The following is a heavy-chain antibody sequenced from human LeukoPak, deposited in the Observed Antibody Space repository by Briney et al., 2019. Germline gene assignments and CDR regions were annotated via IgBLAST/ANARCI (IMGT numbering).Heavy chain of an antibody. V-gene: IGHV3-66*01. CDR2: IYSGGTT. J-gene: IGHJ4*02. CDR1: GFTVSNNY. D-gene: IGHD2-8*01. Sequence: PGGSLRLSCEASGFTVSNNYVDWVRQAPGKGLEWVSVIYSGGTTYYADSVKGRFTISRDNSKNTLYLQMNSLRAEDTAVYYCASSAYAMFDYWGQGTLVTVSS. CDR3: ASSAYAMFDY.